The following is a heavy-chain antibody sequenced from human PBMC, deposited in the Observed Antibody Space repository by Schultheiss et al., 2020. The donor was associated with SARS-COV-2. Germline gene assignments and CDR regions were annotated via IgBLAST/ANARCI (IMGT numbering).Heavy chain of an antibody. CDR2: ISSSSSYI. CDR3: ASYHRSYHYFDY. CDR1: GFTLSSYW. V-gene: IGHV3-21*01. J-gene: IGHJ4*02. Sequence: GGSLRLSCAASGFTLSSYWMHWVRQVPGKGLEWVSSISSSSSYIYYADSVKGRFTISRDNAKNSLYLQMNSLRAEDTAVYYCASYHRSYHYFDYWGQGTLVTVSS. D-gene: IGHD1-26*01.